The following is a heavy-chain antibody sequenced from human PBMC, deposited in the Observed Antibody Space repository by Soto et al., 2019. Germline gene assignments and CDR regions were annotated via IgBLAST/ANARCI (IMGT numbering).Heavy chain of an antibody. J-gene: IGHJ4*02. Sequence: EVQLLESGGGSVHPGESLRLSCAASGFTFSDYAMAWVRQAPGKGLEWVSSASGSGSGTYYADSVKGRFTSSRDNSKNTLFLHMTNLRAGDTALYFCAKGRPGVAAAPDSWGQGTLVTVSS. V-gene: IGHV3-23*01. CDR3: AKGRPGVAAAPDS. D-gene: IGHD2-21*01. CDR1: GFTFSDYA. CDR2: ASGSGSGT.